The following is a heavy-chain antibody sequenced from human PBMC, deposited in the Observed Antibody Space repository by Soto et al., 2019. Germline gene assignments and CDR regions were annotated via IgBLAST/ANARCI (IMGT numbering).Heavy chain of an antibody. CDR2: IKSKTDGGTT. Sequence: PGGSLRLSCAASGFTFSSYWMSWVRQAPGKGLEWVGRIKSKTDGGTTDYAAPVKGRFTISRDDSKNTLYLQMNSLKTEDTAVYYCTIYSLLDAFDIWGQGTMVTVSS. CDR3: TIYSLLDAFDI. V-gene: IGHV3-15*01. D-gene: IGHD4-4*01. J-gene: IGHJ3*02. CDR1: GFTFSSYW.